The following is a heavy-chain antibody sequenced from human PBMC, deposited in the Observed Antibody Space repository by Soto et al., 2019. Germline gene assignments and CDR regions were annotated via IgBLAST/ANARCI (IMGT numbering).Heavy chain of an antibody. Sequence: QVQLQESGPGLVKPSQTLSLTCTVSGGSISSGDYYWSWIRQPPGKGLEWIGYIYYSGSTYYNPSLKSRVTISVDTSKTQFSLKLSSVTAADTAVYYCASLRWTETTYFDYWGQGTLVTVSS. V-gene: IGHV4-30-4*01. CDR3: ASLRWTETTYFDY. CDR2: IYYSGST. D-gene: IGHD1-1*01. J-gene: IGHJ4*02. CDR1: GGSISSGDYY.